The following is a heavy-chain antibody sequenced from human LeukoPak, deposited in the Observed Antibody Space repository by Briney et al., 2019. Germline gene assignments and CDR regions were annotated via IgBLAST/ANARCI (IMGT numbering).Heavy chain of an antibody. D-gene: IGHD1-1*01. J-gene: IGHJ4*02. CDR3: KRTCDGNFDY. V-gene: IGHV3-48*04. CDR1: LFSVFRYT. Sequence: GGSLRLSCVEPLFSVFRYTPNSVSQAPGKGLEWLLHISSSGSSIHYADSVKGRFTISRDNAKNSLYLQMNSLRFENTALYYSKRTCDGNFDYWGQGTLVTVSS. CDR2: ISSSGSSI.